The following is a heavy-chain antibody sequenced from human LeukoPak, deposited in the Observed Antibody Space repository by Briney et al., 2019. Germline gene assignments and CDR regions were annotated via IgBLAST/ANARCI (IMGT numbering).Heavy chain of an antibody. D-gene: IGHD3-10*01. V-gene: IGHV4-34*01. CDR1: GGPFSGYY. CDR2: INHSGST. J-gene: IGHJ4*02. CDR3: ARGITMVRGVPTVFDY. Sequence: SETLSLTCAVYGGPFSGYYWSWIRQPPGKGLEWIGEINHSGSTNYNPSLKSRVTISVDTSKNQFSLKLSSVTAADTAVYYCARGITMVRGVPTVFDYWGQGTLVTVSS.